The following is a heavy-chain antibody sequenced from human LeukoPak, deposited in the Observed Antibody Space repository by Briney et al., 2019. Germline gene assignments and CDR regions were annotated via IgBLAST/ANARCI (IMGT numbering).Heavy chain of an antibody. CDR2: IYHSGST. CDR1: GGSISSGGYS. CDR3: ARDSGMVRGEAYYYYGMDV. J-gene: IGHJ6*04. Sequence: SQTLSLTCAVSGGSISSGGYSWSWIRQPPGKGLEWIGYIYHSGSTYYNPSLKSRVTISVDRSKNQFSLKLSSVTAADTAVYCCARDSGMVRGEAYYYYGMDVWGKGTTVTVSS. V-gene: IGHV4-30-2*01. D-gene: IGHD3-10*01.